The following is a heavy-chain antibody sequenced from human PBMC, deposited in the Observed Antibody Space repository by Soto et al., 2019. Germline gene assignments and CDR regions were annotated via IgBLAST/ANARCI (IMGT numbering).Heavy chain of an antibody. CDR1: GNTFTSYD. CDR3: ARVVRGVIDY. V-gene: IGHV1-8*01. D-gene: IGHD3-10*01. Sequence: VQLVQSGAEVKKPGASVKVSCKASGNTFTSYDINWVRQATGQGLEWMGWMNPNSGNTGYAQKFQDRVIMTRNTSTSTAYIELSSLTSDHTAVYYCARVVRGVIDYWGQGTLVTVSS. J-gene: IGHJ4*02. CDR2: MNPNSGNT.